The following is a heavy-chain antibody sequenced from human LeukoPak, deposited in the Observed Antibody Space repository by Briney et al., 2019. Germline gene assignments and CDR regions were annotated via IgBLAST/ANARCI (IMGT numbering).Heavy chain of an antibody. V-gene: IGHV3-23*01. D-gene: IGHD4-11*01. CDR3: AKAKANEYSRSPGPYYFDY. J-gene: IGHJ4*02. CDR1: GFTFTDYA. CDR2: ISGSGYIT. Sequence: GGSLRLSCAASGFTFTDYAMNWVRQAPGKGLEWVSTISGSGYITYYADSVKGRFTISRDIYKNTLYLQMNSLRADDTAVYYCAKAKANEYSRSPGPYYFDYWGQGTLVTVSS.